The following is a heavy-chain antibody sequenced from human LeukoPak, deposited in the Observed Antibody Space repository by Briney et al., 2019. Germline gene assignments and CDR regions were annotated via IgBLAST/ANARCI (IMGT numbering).Heavy chain of an antibody. Sequence: ASVKVSCKASGGTFSSYAISWVRQAPGQGLEWMGGIIPIFGTANYAQKFQGRVTITADESTSTAYMELSSLRSEDTAVYYCATVLSSSWYSGGMDVWGQGTTVTVSS. CDR1: GGTFSSYA. CDR3: ATVLSSSWYSGGMDV. CDR2: IIPIFGTA. J-gene: IGHJ6*02. D-gene: IGHD6-13*01. V-gene: IGHV1-69*13.